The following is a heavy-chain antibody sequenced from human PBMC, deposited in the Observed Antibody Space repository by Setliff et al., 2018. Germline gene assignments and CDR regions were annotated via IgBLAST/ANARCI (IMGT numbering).Heavy chain of an antibody. V-gene: IGHV4-39*01. CDR2: IHYRGTT. Sequence: PSETLSLTCTVSGASISSGTYYWAWIRQPPGKGLEWIGRIHYRGTTYSNASLASRLTISVDTAKNQFSLNLTSVTAADTAVYYCARATSGWYSAYYYYMDVWGKGTTVTVSS. CDR3: ARATSGWYSAYYYYMDV. J-gene: IGHJ6*03. CDR1: GASISSGTYY. D-gene: IGHD6-19*01.